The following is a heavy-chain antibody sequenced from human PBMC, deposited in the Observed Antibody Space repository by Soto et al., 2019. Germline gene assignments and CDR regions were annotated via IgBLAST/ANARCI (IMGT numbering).Heavy chain of an antibody. CDR3: GTIFGVVPYYFDY. V-gene: IGHV3-53*01. CDR1: GFTVSSNY. CDR2: IYSDSST. Sequence: GGSLRLSCAASGFTVSSNYMSWVRQAPGKGLEWVSGIYSDSSTNYADSVMDGFTITSDNSKNTLYLQLNSRRGADTAAYYCGTIFGVVPYYFDYWGQGTLVTVSS. J-gene: IGHJ4*02. D-gene: IGHD3-3*01.